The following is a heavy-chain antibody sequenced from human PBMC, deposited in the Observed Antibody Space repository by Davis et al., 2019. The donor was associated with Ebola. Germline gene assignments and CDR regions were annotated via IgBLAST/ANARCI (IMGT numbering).Heavy chain of an antibody. CDR2: ISGNGAHI. D-gene: IGHD6-19*01. Sequence: GESLKISCAASGFTSSSFAMTWVRQAPGKGLQWVSAISGNGAHIYYAESVKGRFIIFRDRSKNTVYLQMNSLRVDDTALYYCAKTYSSGWFPDMTYYYYAMDVWGQGTTVIVSS. V-gene: IGHV3-23*01. J-gene: IGHJ6*02. CDR3: AKTYSSGWFPDMTYYYYAMDV. CDR1: GFTSSSFA.